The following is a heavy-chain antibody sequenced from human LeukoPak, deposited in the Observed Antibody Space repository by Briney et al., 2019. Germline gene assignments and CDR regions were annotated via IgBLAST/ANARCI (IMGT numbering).Heavy chain of an antibody. CDR1: GGTFSSYA. J-gene: IGHJ6*02. CDR3: ARAAGTERRYYYYYGMDV. CDR2: IIPILGIA. V-gene: IGHV1-69*04. D-gene: IGHD6-13*01. Sequence: GASVKVSCKASGGTFSSYATSWVRQAPGQGLEWMGRIIPILGIANYAQKFQGRVTITADKSTSTAYMELSSLRSEDTAVYYCARAAGTERRYYYYYGMDVWGQGTTVTVSS.